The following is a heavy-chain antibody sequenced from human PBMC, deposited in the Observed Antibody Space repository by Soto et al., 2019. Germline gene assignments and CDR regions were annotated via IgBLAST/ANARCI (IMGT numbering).Heavy chain of an antibody. Sequence: QVQLQESGPGLVKPSETLSLTCTVSGGSVSSGSYYWSWIRQPPGKGLEWIGYIYYSGSTNYNPSLKSRVTISVDTSKNQFSLKLSSVTAADTAVYYCARGFRDCISTSCPLWYFDLWGRGTLVTVSS. J-gene: IGHJ2*01. CDR2: IYYSGST. V-gene: IGHV4-61*01. D-gene: IGHD2-2*01. CDR1: GGSVSSGSYY. CDR3: ARGFRDCISTSCPLWYFDL.